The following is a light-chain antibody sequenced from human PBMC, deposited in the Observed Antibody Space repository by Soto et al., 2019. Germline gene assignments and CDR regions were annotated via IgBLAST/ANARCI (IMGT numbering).Light chain of an antibody. CDR1: QSISSY. CDR3: QQSYSTPPT. CDR2: AAS. Sequence: DIQMTQSPSSLSASVGDRVTITCRASQSISSYLNWYQQKPGKAPKFLISAASSLQSGVPSRFSGSGSGTDFTHTISSLQPEDFATYYCQQSYSTPPTFGQGTKVDIK. J-gene: IGKJ1*01. V-gene: IGKV1-39*01.